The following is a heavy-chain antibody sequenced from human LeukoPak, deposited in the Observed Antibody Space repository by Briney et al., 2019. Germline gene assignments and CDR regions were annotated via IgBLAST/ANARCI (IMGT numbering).Heavy chain of an antibody. CDR2: IYYSGST. J-gene: IGHJ4*02. CDR1: GGSISSYY. CDR3: ARVAWGMVSALGYIDY. Sequence: PSETLSLTCTVSGGSISSYYWSWIRQPPGKGLEWIGYIYYSGSTNYNPSLKSRVTISVDTSKNQFSLKLSSVTAADTAVYYCARVAWGMVSALGYIDYWGQGTLVTVSS. D-gene: IGHD3-16*01. V-gene: IGHV4-59*01.